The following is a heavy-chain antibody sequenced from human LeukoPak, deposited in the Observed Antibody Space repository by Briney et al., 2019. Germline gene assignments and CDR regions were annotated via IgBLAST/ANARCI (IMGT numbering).Heavy chain of an antibody. J-gene: IGHJ3*02. CDR1: GFTFSSYG. D-gene: IGHD4-23*01. V-gene: IGHV3-30*02. CDR2: IRYDGSNK. Sequence: GGSLRLSCAASGFTFSSYGMYWVRHAPGKGLEWVAFIRYDGSNKYYADSVKGRFTISRDNSKNTLYLQMNSLRAEDTAVYYCVKDGVVKSDAFDIWGQGTMVTVSS. CDR3: VKDGVVKSDAFDI.